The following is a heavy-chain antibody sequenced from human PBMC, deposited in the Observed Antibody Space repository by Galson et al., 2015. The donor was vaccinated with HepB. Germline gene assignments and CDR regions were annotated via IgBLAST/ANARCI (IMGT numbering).Heavy chain of an antibody. CDR3: ARVGYLAVAAYFDY. J-gene: IGHJ4*02. V-gene: IGHV4-39*07. D-gene: IGHD6-19*01. Sequence: ETLSLTCTVSGGSISSSSYYWGWIRQPPGKGLEWIGSIYYSGSTYYNPSPKSRVTISVDTSKNQFSLKLSSVTAADTAVYYCARVGYLAVAAYFDYWGQGTLVTVSS. CDR2: IYYSGST. CDR1: GGSISSSSYY.